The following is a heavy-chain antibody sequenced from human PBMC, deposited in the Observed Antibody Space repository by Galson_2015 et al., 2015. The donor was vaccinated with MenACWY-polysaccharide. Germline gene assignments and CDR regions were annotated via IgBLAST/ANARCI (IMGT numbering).Heavy chain of an antibody. CDR1: GFIVSSKY. D-gene: IGHD2-2*01. CDR3: ATGSMGWALDP. V-gene: IGHV3-66*02. Sequence: SLRLSCGASGFIVSSKYMTWVRQAPGKGLECVSIIYRDGNTQYTDSVKGRFTISRDNSKNMLYLQMNSLRPEDTAMYYCATGSMGWALDPWGQGTLVTVSS. CDR2: IYRDGNT. J-gene: IGHJ5*02.